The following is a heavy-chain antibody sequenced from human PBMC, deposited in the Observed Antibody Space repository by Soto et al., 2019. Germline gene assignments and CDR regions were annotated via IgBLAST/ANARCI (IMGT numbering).Heavy chain of an antibody. CDR2: IYYSGST. J-gene: IGHJ5*02. Sequence: QLQLQESGPGLVKPSETLSLTCTVSGGSISSSSHYWGWIRQPPGKGLEWIGSIYYSGSTYYNPSLKSGVTTSVDTSKNQCSLKLSSVTAADTAVYYCARHSRYCSSTSCPYNWFDPWGQGTLVTVSS. CDR1: GGSISSSSHY. V-gene: IGHV4-39*01. D-gene: IGHD2-2*01. CDR3: ARHSRYCSSTSCPYNWFDP.